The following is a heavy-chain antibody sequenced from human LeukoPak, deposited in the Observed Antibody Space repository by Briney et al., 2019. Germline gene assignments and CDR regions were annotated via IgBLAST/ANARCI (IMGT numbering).Heavy chain of an antibody. CDR3: AREYYYDSSGYYR. V-gene: IGHV3-11*01. J-gene: IGHJ5*02. CDR1: GFTFSDYY. CDR2: ISSSGSTI. D-gene: IGHD3-22*01. Sequence: PGGSLRLSCAASGFTFSDYYMSWIRQAPGKGLEWVSYISSSGSTIYYADSVKGRFTISRDNAKNSLYLRMNSLRAEDTAVYYCAREYYYDSSGYYRWGQGTLVTVSS.